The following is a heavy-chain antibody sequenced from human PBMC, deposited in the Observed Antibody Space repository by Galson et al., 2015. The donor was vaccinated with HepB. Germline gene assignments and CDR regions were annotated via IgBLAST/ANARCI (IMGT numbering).Heavy chain of an antibody. D-gene: IGHD1-26*01. J-gene: IGHJ3*02. CDR3: AAIGGDGAFDI. CDR1: GFIFSNYG. Sequence: SLRLSCAASGFIFSNYGMHWVRQAPGKGLGWVAVIWYDGSNKYYADSVKGRFTISRDNSKNTLYLQMNSLRGEDTAVYYCAAIGGDGAFDIWGQGTMVTVSS. V-gene: IGHV3-33*01. CDR2: IWYDGSNK.